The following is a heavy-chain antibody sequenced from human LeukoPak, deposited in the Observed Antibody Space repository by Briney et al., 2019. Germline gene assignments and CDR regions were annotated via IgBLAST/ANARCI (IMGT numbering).Heavy chain of an antibody. V-gene: IGHV3-23*01. CDR3: AKDRSSGGSCYNY. CDR1: GFTLSSYA. CDR2: ITGSGGST. Sequence: PGGSLRLSCSASGFTLSSYAMSWVRQAPGKGLEWVSVITGSGGSTYYADSVKGRFTISRDNSKNMLYLQMNSLRAEDTAVYYCAKDRSSGGSCYNYWGQGTLVTVSS. D-gene: IGHD2-15*01. J-gene: IGHJ4*02.